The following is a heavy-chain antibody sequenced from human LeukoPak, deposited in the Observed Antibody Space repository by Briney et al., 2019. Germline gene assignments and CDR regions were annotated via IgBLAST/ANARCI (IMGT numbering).Heavy chain of an antibody. CDR2: ISAYNGNT. Sequence: ASVKVSCKASGYTFTSYGISWVRQAPGQGLEWMGWISAYNGNTNYAQKLQGRVTMTRNTSISTAYMELSSLRSEDTAVYYCAREKTYYYGSGSYWSRGWFDPWGQGTLVTVSS. CDR3: AREKTYYYGSGSYWSRGWFDP. J-gene: IGHJ5*02. V-gene: IGHV1-18*01. D-gene: IGHD3-10*01. CDR1: GYTFTSYG.